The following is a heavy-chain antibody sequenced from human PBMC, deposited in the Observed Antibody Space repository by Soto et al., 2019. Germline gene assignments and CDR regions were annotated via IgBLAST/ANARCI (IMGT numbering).Heavy chain of an antibody. CDR3: ARHVGPNDSSGTRDY. CDR2: ISYDGSNK. D-gene: IGHD3-22*01. Sequence: QVHLVESGGGVVQPGRSLRLSCVVSGFTFSNYAMHWVRQAPGKGLEWVAVISYDGSNKYYADSVKGRFTISRDVSKNTLYLQMNSLRAEDTAVYYCARHVGPNDSSGTRDYWGQGTLVTVSS. V-gene: IGHV3-30-3*01. CDR1: GFTFSNYA. J-gene: IGHJ4*02.